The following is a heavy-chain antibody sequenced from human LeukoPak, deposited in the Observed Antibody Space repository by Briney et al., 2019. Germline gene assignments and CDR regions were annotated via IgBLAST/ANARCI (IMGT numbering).Heavy chain of an antibody. D-gene: IGHD2-2*01. J-gene: IGHJ6*02. Sequence: GASVKVSCKASGGTFSSYAISWVRQAPGQGLEWMGGIIPIFGTANYAQKFQGRVTITADESTSTAYMELSSLRSEDTAVYYCARDGPYMPPYYYYGMDVWGQGTTVTVSS. CDR2: IIPIFGTA. CDR3: ARDGPYMPPYYYYGMDV. CDR1: GGTFSSYA. V-gene: IGHV1-69*13.